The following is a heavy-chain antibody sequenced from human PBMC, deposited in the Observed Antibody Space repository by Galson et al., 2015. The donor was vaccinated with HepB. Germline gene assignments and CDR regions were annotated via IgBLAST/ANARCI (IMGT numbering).Heavy chain of an antibody. CDR3: VRDGKIQDRAFDM. CDR1: GFAVRHSY. V-gene: IGHV3-53*01. J-gene: IGHJ3*02. Sequence: SLRLSCAASGFAVRHSYMSWVRQAPGKGLEWVSAIFTRGSTYYADSVKGRFIISRHNSENTLYLQMNNLRPDDTAMYYCVRDGKIQDRAFDMGGQGTMVVVS. CDR2: IFTRGST.